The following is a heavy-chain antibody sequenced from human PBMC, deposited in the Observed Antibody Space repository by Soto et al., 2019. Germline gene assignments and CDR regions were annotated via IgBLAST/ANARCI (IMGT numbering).Heavy chain of an antibody. D-gene: IGHD1-1*01. CDR3: AATGRYDYYALDI. V-gene: IGHV3-30-3*01. CDR1: GFIFSTFA. CDR2: ISHDGADK. Sequence: QVQLVESGGGVVQPGRPLRLSCVGSGFIFSTFAMHWVRQTPGKGLEWVAVISHDGADKYYADSVKGRFTISRDNSKNTLYMLMDGLRTEDAAVYYCAATGRYDYYALDIWGQGTTVTVSS. J-gene: IGHJ6*02.